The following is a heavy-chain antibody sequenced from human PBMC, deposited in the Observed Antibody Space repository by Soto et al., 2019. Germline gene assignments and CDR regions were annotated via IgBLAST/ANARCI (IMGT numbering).Heavy chain of an antibody. Sequence: TSETLSLTCSVSGGSINSDWWSWIRQPAGKGLEWIGRVYSSGTTDYNPSLNSRATMSVETSKNQFSLKLTSVTAADTAVYYCARDIGSYAYAEGYWGQGIQVTVSS. CDR2: VYSSGTT. D-gene: IGHD2-2*01. CDR1: GGSINSDW. CDR3: ARDIGSYAYAEGY. J-gene: IGHJ4*02. V-gene: IGHV4-4*07.